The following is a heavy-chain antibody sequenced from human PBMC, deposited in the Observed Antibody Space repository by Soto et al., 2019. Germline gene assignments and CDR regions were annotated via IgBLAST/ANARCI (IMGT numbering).Heavy chain of an antibody. D-gene: IGHD6-19*01. J-gene: IGHJ6*03. Sequence: GASVKVSCKASGYTFTSYGISWVRQAPGQGLEWMGWISAYNGNTNYAQKLQGRVTMTTDTSTSTAYMELRSLRSDDTAVYYCARDPEWARGGSGWYNYYYYYMDVWGKGTTVTVSS. CDR1: GYTFTSYG. CDR2: ISAYNGNT. V-gene: IGHV1-18*01. CDR3: ARDPEWARGGSGWYNYYYYYMDV.